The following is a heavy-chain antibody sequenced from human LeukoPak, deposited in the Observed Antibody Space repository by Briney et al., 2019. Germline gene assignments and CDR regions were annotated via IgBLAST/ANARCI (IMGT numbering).Heavy chain of an antibody. CDR1: GFTFDDYA. CDR2: ISWNSGSI. Sequence: GGSLRLSCVASGFTFDDYAMHWVWQVPGKGLEWVSGISWNSGSIGYADSVKGRFTISRDNAKNSLYLQMNSLRPEDTALYYCAKDKNYDIFTGFDYWGQGTLVTVSS. D-gene: IGHD3-9*01. V-gene: IGHV3-9*01. J-gene: IGHJ4*02. CDR3: AKDKNYDIFTGFDY.